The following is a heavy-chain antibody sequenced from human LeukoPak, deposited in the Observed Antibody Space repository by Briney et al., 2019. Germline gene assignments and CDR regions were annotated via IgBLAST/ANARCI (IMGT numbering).Heavy chain of an antibody. CDR3: ARGAQTVAAADNWFDP. D-gene: IGHD6-13*01. J-gene: IGHJ5*02. CDR2: ISGSSSYI. Sequence: PGGSLRLSCAASGFIVSSNHVSWVRQAPGKGLEWVSSISGSSSYIYYADSVWGRFTISRDNAKKSLYLQMNSLRAEDTAVYYCARGAQTVAAADNWFDPWGQGTLVTVSS. CDR1: GFIVSSNH. V-gene: IGHV3-21*01.